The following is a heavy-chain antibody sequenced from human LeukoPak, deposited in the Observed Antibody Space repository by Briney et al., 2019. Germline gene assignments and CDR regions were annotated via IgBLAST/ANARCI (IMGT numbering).Heavy chain of an antibody. Sequence: KPSETLSLTCTVSGGSISSGSYYWSWIRQPAGKGLEWIGRIYTSGSTNYNPSLKSRVTISVDTSKNQFSLKLSSVTAADTAVYYCAKVHGRSYYDSSGYWSRPVFDYWGQGTLVTVSS. J-gene: IGHJ4*02. CDR3: AKVHGRSYYDSSGYWSRPVFDY. V-gene: IGHV4-61*02. CDR2: IYTSGST. D-gene: IGHD3-22*01. CDR1: GGSISSGSYY.